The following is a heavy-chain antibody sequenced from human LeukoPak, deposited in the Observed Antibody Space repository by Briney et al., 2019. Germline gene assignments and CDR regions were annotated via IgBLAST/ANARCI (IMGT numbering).Heavy chain of an antibody. V-gene: IGHV3-7*01. CDR1: GFTLSSYW. Sequence: GGSLRLSCAASGFTLSSYWMSWVRQAPGKGLEWVANIKQDGSEKYYVDSVKGRFTISRDNAKNSLYLQMNSLRAEDTAVYYCARSGYYYDSSGSDYWGQGTLVTVSS. D-gene: IGHD3-22*01. J-gene: IGHJ4*02. CDR2: IKQDGSEK. CDR3: ARSGYYYDSSGSDY.